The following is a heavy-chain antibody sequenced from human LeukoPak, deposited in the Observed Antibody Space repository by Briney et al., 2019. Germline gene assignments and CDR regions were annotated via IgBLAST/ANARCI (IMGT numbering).Heavy chain of an antibody. V-gene: IGHV4-31*03. D-gene: IGHD2-15*01. CDR3: ARGEVVVAATRTPPAFGYYYYGMDV. CDR1: GGSVSSGGYY. CDR2: IYYSGST. J-gene: IGHJ6*02. Sequence: SETLSLTCTVSGGSVSSGGYYWSWIRQHPGKGLEWIGYIYYSGSTYYNPSLKSRVTMSLDTSKNQFSLKLSSVTAADTAVYYCARGEVVVAATRTPPAFGYYYYGMDVWGQGTTVTVSS.